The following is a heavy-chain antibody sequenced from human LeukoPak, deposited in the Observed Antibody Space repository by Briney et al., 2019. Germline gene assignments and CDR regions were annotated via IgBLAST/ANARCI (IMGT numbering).Heavy chain of an antibody. CDR1: GFTFSTYP. V-gene: IGHV3-74*01. CDR2: IGSDGTYT. D-gene: IGHD3-3*01. CDR3: AREYDFWSGYPSYFDY. Sequence: GGSLRLSCSASGFTFSTYPMHWVRQAPGKGLVWVSRIGSDGTYTSYAASVKGRFTISRDNAKNTLYLQMNSLRVEDTAVYYCAREYDFWSGYPSYFDYWGRGTLVAVSS. J-gene: IGHJ4*02.